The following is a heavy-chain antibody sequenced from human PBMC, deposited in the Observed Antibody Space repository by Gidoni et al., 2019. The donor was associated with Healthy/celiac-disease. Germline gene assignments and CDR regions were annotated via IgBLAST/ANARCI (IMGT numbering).Heavy chain of an antibody. D-gene: IGHD3-10*01. Sequence: EVQLLESGGGLVQPGGSLRLSCAASGFTFSSYAMSWVRQAPGKGLEWVSAISGSGGSTYYADSVKGRFTSSRDNSKNTLYLQMNSLRAEDTAVYYCAGRITMVRGVIRGFDYWGQGTLVTVSS. CDR2: ISGSGGST. CDR3: AGRITMVRGVIRGFDY. CDR1: GFTFSSYA. V-gene: IGHV3-23*01. J-gene: IGHJ4*02.